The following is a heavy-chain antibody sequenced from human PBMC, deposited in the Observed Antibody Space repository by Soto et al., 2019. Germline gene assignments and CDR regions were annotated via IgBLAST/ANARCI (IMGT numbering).Heavy chain of an antibody. D-gene: IGHD2-15*01. Sequence: PGESLKISCKGSGYSFTSYWIGWVRQMPGKGLEWMGIIYPGDSDTRYSPSFQGQVTISADKSISTAYLQWSSLKASDTAMFYCASLAHRSIVVVVAAAAGFGPWGQGTLVTVSS. CDR2: IYPGDSDT. J-gene: IGHJ5*02. V-gene: IGHV5-51*01. CDR3: ASLAHRSIVVVVAAAAGFGP. CDR1: GYSFTSYW.